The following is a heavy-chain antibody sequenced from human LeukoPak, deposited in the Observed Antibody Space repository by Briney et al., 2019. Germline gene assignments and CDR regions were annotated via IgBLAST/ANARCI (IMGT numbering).Heavy chain of an antibody. V-gene: IGHV3-53*01. Sequence: PGGSLRLSCAASGFIVSSNYMSWVRQAPGKGLEWVSVIYSGGRTYYADSMKGRFTISRDNSKNTLYLQMNSLRAEDTAVYYCVREAGGDYFDYWGQGSLVTVSS. CDR3: VREAGGDYFDY. CDR2: IYSGGRT. J-gene: IGHJ4*02. CDR1: GFIVSSNY. D-gene: IGHD3-10*01.